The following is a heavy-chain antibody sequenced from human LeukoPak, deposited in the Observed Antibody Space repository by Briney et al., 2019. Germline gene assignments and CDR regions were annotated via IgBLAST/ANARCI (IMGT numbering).Heavy chain of an antibody. V-gene: IGHV4-4*07. D-gene: IGHD6-13*01. CDR3: AREDYSSRGLDY. CDR1: GVSISSNY. Sequence: SETLSLTCNVSGVSISSNYWSWFRQPPGKGLEWIGRIHNSGITNYNPSLKSRVTMSLDTSKDQFSLNLSSVTAADTAVYYCAREDYSSRGLDYWGQGTLVTFSS. CDR2: IHNSGIT. J-gene: IGHJ4*02.